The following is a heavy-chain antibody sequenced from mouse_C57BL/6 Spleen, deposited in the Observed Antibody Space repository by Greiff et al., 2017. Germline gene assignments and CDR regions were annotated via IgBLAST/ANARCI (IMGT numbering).Heavy chain of an antibody. J-gene: IGHJ1*03. D-gene: IGHD1-1*01. CDR3: ARSYGSSYWYFDV. Sequence: QVQLKQSGAELVRPGTSVKMSCKASGYTFTNYWIGWAKQRPGHGLEWIGDIYPGGGYTNYNEKFKGKATLTAEKSSSTAYMQFSSLTSEDSAIYYCARSYGSSYWYFDVWGTGTTVTVSS. CDR2: IYPGGGYT. CDR1: GYTFTNYW. V-gene: IGHV1-63*01.